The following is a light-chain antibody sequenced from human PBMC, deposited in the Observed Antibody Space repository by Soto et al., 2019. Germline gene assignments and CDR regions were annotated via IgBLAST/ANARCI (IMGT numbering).Light chain of an antibody. V-gene: IGLV2-11*01. J-gene: IGLJ3*02. CDR3: FSYTASDLWV. CDR2: AVS. Sequence: QSALTQARSVSGSPGQSVTISCTGTNSDVGGYNSVCWYQQLPGNAPKVMISAVSQRPSGVPDRFSGSKSGNTASLPIFGLQADDEANYFCFSYTASDLWVFGGGTKVPVL. CDR1: NSDVGGYNS.